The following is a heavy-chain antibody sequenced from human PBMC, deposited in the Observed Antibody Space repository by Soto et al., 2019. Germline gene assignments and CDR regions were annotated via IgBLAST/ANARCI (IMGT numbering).Heavy chain of an antibody. CDR3: AKPYDYINYIGTFDI. D-gene: IGHD4-4*01. CDR1: GLTFSTYA. V-gene: IGHV3-23*01. CDR2: IGGSDGTT. Sequence: EVLLLESGGGLVQPGGSLRLSCAVSGLTFSTYAMNWVRQAPGKGLEWVSGIGGSDGTTYYADSVKGRFTISRDNSKNTLYLQMHSLRGEDTATYYCAKPYDYINYIGTFDIWGHGTMVTVSS. J-gene: IGHJ3*02.